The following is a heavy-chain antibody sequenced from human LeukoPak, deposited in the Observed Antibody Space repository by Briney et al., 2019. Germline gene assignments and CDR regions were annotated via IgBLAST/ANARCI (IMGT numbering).Heavy chain of an antibody. V-gene: IGHV1-69*13. Sequence: GASVKVSCKASRGTFSSYAISWVRQAPGQGLEWMGGIIPIFGTANYAQKFQGRVTITADESTSTAYMELSSLRSEDTAVYYCARGSDYYDSSGYYFDAFDIWGQGTMVTVSS. CDR2: IIPIFGTA. D-gene: IGHD3-22*01. J-gene: IGHJ3*02. CDR3: ARGSDYYDSSGYYFDAFDI. CDR1: RGTFSSYA.